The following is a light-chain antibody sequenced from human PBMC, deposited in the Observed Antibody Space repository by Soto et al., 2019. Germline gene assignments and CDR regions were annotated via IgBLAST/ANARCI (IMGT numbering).Light chain of an antibody. CDR2: GAS. Sequence: EIVLTQSPGTLSLSPGERATLSCRASQSVSSSYLAWYQQRPGQAPRLLIYGASCRATGVPDRFSGGGSGTDFTLTISRLEPEDFAVYYCQRYGSSPPITFGQGTRLEIK. V-gene: IGKV3-20*01. CDR3: QRYGSSPPIT. CDR1: QSVSSSY. J-gene: IGKJ5*01.